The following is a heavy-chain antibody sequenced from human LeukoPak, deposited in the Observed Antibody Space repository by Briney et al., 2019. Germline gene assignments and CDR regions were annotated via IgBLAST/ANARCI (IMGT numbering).Heavy chain of an antibody. V-gene: IGHV3-21*01. Sequence: GGSLRLSCAASGFTLSNYDMNWVRQAPGRGLEWVSSISTSSRYIYYKDSVRGRFTISRDDAKNSLYLEMNSLRAEDTAVYYCARADCSSSTCYLRRSWFDPWGQGTLVTVSS. J-gene: IGHJ5*02. CDR3: ARADCSSSTCYLRRSWFDP. CDR2: ISTSSRYI. D-gene: IGHD2-2*01. CDR1: GFTLSNYD.